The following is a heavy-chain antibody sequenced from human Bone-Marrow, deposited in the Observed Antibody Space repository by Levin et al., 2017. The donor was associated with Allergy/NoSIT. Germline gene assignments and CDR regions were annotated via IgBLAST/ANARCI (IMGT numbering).Heavy chain of an antibody. D-gene: IGHD6-13*01. CDR3: ARQEWGSSSPFDN. Sequence: SETLSLTCTVSGGSISGFYWSWIRQPPGRGLEWIGYIYYIGSTNYNPSLKSRVTISLDTSKSQFSLQLKSVTAADTAVYYCARQEWGSSSPFDNRGQGTLVTVSS. J-gene: IGHJ4*02. V-gene: IGHV4-59*08. CDR1: GGSISGFY. CDR2: IYYIGST.